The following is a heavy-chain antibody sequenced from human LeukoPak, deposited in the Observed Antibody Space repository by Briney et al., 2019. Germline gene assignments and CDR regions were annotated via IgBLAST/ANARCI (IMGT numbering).Heavy chain of an antibody. CDR2: THDSGST. CDR1: GGTISSYY. Sequence: SETLSLTCTVSGGTISSYYWNWIQQPPGKGLEWIGYTHDSGSTKYSPSLKSRVTISVDTSKNQFSLKLSSVTAADTAVYYCARHYGDGYNRPSAFDIWGQGTMVTVSS. V-gene: IGHV4-59*08. CDR3: ARHYGDGYNRPSAFDI. D-gene: IGHD5-24*01. J-gene: IGHJ3*02.